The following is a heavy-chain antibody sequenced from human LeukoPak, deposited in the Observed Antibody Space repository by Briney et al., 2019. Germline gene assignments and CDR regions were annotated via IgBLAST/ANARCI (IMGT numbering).Heavy chain of an antibody. CDR2: ISHTGNDI. D-gene: IGHD1-1*01. V-gene: IGHV3-21*05. J-gene: IGHJ3*02. Sequence: GGSLTLSCAASRFTFSTHSMNWVRQAPGKGREWVSYISHTGNDIYYGESVKGRFTISRDNAKNSLYLQMHTLGAEDTAVYFCAGDGTGVLPGDAFDIWSQGTMVTVSS. CDR1: RFTFSTHS. CDR3: AGDGTGVLPGDAFDI.